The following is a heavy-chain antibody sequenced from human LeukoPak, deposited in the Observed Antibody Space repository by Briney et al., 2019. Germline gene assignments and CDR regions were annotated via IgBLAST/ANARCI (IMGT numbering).Heavy chain of an antibody. Sequence: SETLSLTCAVYGGSFSGYYWSWIRQPPGKGLEWIGEINHSGSTNYNPSLKSRVTISVDTSKNQFSLKLSSVTAADTAVYYCARGERSSQTRYYLDYWGQGTLVTVSS. V-gene: IGHV4-34*01. D-gene: IGHD6-13*01. CDR1: GGSFSGYY. J-gene: IGHJ4*02. CDR3: ARGERSSQTRYYLDY. CDR2: INHSGST.